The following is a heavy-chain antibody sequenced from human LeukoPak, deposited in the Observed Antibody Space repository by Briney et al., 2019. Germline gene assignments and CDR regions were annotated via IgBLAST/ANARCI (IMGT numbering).Heavy chain of an antibody. CDR1: GYTFTSYA. CDR3: ARVGGYSSSWYPSFDY. J-gene: IGHJ4*02. CDR2: TNAGNGNT. D-gene: IGHD6-13*01. Sequence: ASVKVSCKASGYTFTSYAMHWVRQAPGQRLEWMGWTNAGNGNTKYSQKFQGRVTITRDTSASTAYMELSSLRSEDTAVYYCARVGGYSSSWYPSFDYWGQGTLVTVSS. V-gene: IGHV1-3*01.